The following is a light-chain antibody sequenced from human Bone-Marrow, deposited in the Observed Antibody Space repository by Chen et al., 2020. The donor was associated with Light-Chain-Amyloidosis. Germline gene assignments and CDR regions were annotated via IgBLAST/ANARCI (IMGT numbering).Light chain of an antibody. CDR1: DLPTKY. CDR3: QSADSSGTYEVI. V-gene: IGLV3-25*03. Sequence: SYELTQPPSVSVSPGQTDRITCSGDDLPTKYAYWYQQKPGQAPVLVIHRDTERPSGFSERFSGSSSGTTATLTISGVQAEDEADYHCQSADSSGTYEVIFGGGTKLTVL. CDR2: RDT. J-gene: IGLJ2*01.